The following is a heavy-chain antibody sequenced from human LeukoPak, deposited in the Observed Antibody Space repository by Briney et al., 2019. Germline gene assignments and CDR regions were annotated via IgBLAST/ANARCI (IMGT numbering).Heavy chain of an antibody. Sequence: GESLKISCKGSGYSFTSYWIGWVRQMPGKGLEWMGIIYPGDSDTRYSPSFQGQVTISADKSIGTAYLQWSSLKASDTAMYYCARLLRYFDWSQTYDAFDIWGQGTMVTVSS. V-gene: IGHV5-51*01. CDR3: ARLLRYFDWSQTYDAFDI. J-gene: IGHJ3*02. CDR2: IYPGDSDT. CDR1: GYSFTSYW. D-gene: IGHD3-9*01.